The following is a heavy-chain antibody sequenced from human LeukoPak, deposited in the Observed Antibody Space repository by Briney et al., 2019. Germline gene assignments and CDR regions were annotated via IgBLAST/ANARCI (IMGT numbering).Heavy chain of an antibody. V-gene: IGHV3-21*01. D-gene: IGHD3-3*01. CDR2: ISSSSSYI. CDR3: ARVAIFGVVDFVPYYFDY. Sequence: SGGSLRLSCAASGFTFSSYSMNWVRQAPGKGLEWVSSISSSSSYIYYADSVKGRFTISRDNAKNSLYLQMNSLRAEDTAVYYCARVAIFGVVDFVPYYFDYWGQGTLVTVSS. J-gene: IGHJ4*02. CDR1: GFTFSSYS.